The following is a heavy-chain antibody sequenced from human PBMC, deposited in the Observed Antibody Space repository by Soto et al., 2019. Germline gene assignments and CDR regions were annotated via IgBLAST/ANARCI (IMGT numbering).Heavy chain of an antibody. J-gene: IGHJ4*02. CDR2: ISAYNGNT. V-gene: IGHV1-18*01. CDR1: GYTFTSYG. Sequence: GASVKVSCKASGYTFTSYGISWVRQAPGQGLEWMGWISAYNGNTNYAQKLQGRVTMTTDTSTSTAYMELRSLRSDDTAVYYCARDLGRGWVVTTVFGYWGQGTLVTVSS. D-gene: IGHD2-21*02. CDR3: ARDLGRGWVVTTVFGY.